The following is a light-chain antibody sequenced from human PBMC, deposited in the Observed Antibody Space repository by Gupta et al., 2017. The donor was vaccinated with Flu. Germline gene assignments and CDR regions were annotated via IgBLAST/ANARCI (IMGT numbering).Light chain of an antibody. CDR2: KAS. V-gene: IGKV1-5*03. Sequence: DLQMTPSPSTLSASVGDRVTITCRASQSINGWLAWYQQKPGKAPKLLIYKASTLQSGVPSRFSGSGSGTEYTLTISSLLPDDIATYFCQHESSSSRTFGQGTKIEMK. CDR3: QHESSSSRT. CDR1: QSINGW. J-gene: IGKJ1*01.